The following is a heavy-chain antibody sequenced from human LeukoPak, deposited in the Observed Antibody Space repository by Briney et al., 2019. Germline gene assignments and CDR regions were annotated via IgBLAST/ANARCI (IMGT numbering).Heavy chain of an antibody. CDR3: ARGGYSSGSRFDY. V-gene: IGHV3-13*01. CDR2: IGTIGDT. J-gene: IGHJ4*02. D-gene: IGHD6-19*01. Sequence: GGSLRLSCAASGFTFSTYDMHWVRQVSGKGLEWVSSIGTIGDTFYPGSVKGRFTISRDSAKNSLYLQMNSLRAEDTAVYYCARGGYSSGSRFDYWGQGTLVTVSS. CDR1: GFTFSTYD.